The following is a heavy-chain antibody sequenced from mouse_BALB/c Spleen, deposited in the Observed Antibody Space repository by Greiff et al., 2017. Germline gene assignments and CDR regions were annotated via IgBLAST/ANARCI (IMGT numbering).Heavy chain of an antibody. V-gene: IGHV5-9-4*01. CDR2: ISSGGSYT. CDR1: GFTFSSYA. D-gene: IGHD2-1*01. J-gene: IGHJ1*01. Sequence: EVKVVESGGGLVKPGGSLKLSCAASGFTFSSYAMSWVRQSPEKRLEWVAEISSGGSYTYYPDTVTGRFTISRDNAKNTLYLEMSSLRSEDTAMYYCARDGNYWYFDVWGAGTTVTVSS. CDR3: ARDGNYWYFDV.